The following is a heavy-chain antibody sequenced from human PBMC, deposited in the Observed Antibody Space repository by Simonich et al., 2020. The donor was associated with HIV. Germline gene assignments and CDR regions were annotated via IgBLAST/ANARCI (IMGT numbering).Heavy chain of an antibody. D-gene: IGHD3-16*01. V-gene: IGHV4-38-2*01. CDR3: ARNTATRGSNWYFDL. CDR2: SYHSGST. CDR1: GYSISSGYY. Sequence: QVQLQESGPGLVKPSETLSLTCAVSGYSISSGYYWGWIRQPPGKGLGWVGSSYHSGSTYYNPSLKSRVTISVDTSKNQFSLKLSSVTAADTAVYYCARNTATRGSNWYFDLWGRGTLVTVSS. J-gene: IGHJ2*01.